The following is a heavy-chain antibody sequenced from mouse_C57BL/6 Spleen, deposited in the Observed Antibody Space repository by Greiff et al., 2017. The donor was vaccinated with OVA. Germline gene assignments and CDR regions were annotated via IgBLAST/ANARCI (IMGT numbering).Heavy chain of an antibody. Sequence: VQLQQSGPGLVQPSQSLSITCTVSGFSLTSYGVHWVRQPPGKGLEWLGVIWSGGSTDYNAAFISRLSISKDNSKSQVFFKMNSLQADDTAIYYCAKLAYYSNFYAMDYWGQGTSVTVSS. CDR2: IWSGGST. CDR1: GFSLTSYG. CDR3: AKLAYYSNFYAMDY. D-gene: IGHD2-5*01. V-gene: IGHV2-4*01. J-gene: IGHJ4*01.